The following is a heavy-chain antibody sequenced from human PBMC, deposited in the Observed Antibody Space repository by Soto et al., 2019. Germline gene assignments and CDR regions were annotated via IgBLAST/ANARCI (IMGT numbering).Heavy chain of an antibody. CDR2: ISPHNGNT. V-gene: IGHV1-18*01. CDR1: GYTFNTKF. Sequence: HVQLVQSGGELKKPGASVKVSCNTSGYTFNTKFITWVRQAPGQGLEWMGWISPHNGNTNYAEKFQGRVTMTTDTITKTAYMELRNLRFDDTAVYYCARDTSNSFDYWGQGTLVTVSS. D-gene: IGHD2-2*01. CDR3: ARDTSNSFDY. J-gene: IGHJ4*02.